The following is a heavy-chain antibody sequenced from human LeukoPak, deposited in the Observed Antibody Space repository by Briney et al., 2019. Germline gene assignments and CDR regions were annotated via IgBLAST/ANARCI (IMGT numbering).Heavy chain of an antibody. CDR2: ISSSGSTI. CDR1: GFTFSDYY. CDR3: ARGKTATVGSTNYYYYMDV. D-gene: IGHD1-26*01. V-gene: IGHV3-11*04. J-gene: IGHJ6*03. Sequence: GGSLRLSCAASGFTFSDYYMSWIRQAPGKGLEWVSYISSSGSTIYYADSVKGRFTISRDNAKNSLYLQMAGLTAEDTAVYYCARGKTATVGSTNYYYYMDVWGKGTTVIVSS.